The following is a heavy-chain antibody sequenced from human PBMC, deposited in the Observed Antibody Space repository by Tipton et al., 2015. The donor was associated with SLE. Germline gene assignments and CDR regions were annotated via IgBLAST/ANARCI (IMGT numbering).Heavy chain of an antibody. Sequence: TLSLTCTVSGGSISSHYWSWIRQPPGKGLEWIGYIYYSGSTNYNPSLKSRVTISVDTSKNQFSLKLSSVTAADTAVYYCARGGDRAPDIVVVVAATGLDYWGQGTLVTVSS. CDR2: IYYSGST. D-gene: IGHD2-15*01. CDR1: GGSISSHY. J-gene: IGHJ4*02. CDR3: ARGGDRAPDIVVVVAATGLDY. V-gene: IGHV4-59*11.